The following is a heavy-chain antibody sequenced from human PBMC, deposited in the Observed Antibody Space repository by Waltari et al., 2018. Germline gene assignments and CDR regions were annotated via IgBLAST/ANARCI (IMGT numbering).Heavy chain of an antibody. J-gene: IGHJ5*02. D-gene: IGHD6-6*01. CDR2: IYYSGST. CDR3: ARDSPFEGAARPEWFDP. CDR1: GGSISSNSYS. Sequence: QVQLQESGPGLVKPSETLSLTCTVSGGSISSNSYSWGWIRQPPGKGLEWIGSIYYSGSTYYNPSLKSRVTISVDTSKNQFSLKLSSVTAADTAVYYCARDSPFEGAARPEWFDPWGQGTLVTVSS. V-gene: IGHV4-39*07.